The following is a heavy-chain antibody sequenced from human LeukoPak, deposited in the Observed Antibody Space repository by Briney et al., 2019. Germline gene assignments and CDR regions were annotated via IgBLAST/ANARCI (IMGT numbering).Heavy chain of an antibody. CDR2: MNPNSGNT. J-gene: IGHJ4*02. CDR3: ARAGGYCGRISCPYYFDY. V-gene: IGHV1-8*01. Sequence: GASVKVSCKASGYTFTSYDINWVRQATGQGLEWRGWMNPNSGNTGYAQKFQGRVTMTRNTSISTAYMELSSLRSEDTAVYYCARAGGYCGRISCPYYFDYWGQGSLVAVSS. CDR1: GYTFTSYD. D-gene: IGHD2-15*01.